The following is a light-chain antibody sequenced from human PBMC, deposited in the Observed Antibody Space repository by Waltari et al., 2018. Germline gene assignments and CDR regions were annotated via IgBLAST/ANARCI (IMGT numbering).Light chain of an antibody. CDR3: QHYYGWSRT. Sequence: EIVLTQSPATLSVSPGATATLSCRASQSVSHNLAWYQQISGQSPRLLLYGVSTRAVGVPKRFSGSGSGTDFTLTITDLQSEDFAIYFCQHYYGWSRTFGQGTKV. J-gene: IGKJ1*01. CDR1: QSVSHN. V-gene: IGKV3-15*01. CDR2: GVS.